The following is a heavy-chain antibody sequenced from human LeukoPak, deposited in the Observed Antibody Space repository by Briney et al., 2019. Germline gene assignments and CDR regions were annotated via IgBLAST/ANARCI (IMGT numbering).Heavy chain of an antibody. J-gene: IGHJ4*02. CDR3: ARGASGYSYGTRFDS. CDR2: IIPIFGSA. CDR1: GGTFSCYA. D-gene: IGHD5-18*01. V-gene: IGHV1-69*05. Sequence: SVKVSCKASGGTFSCYAISWVRQAPGQGLEWVGGIIPIFGSANNAQKFQGRVTVTTDESTTTAYMELSSLRSEDTAVYYCARGASGYSYGTRFDSWGQGTLVTVSS.